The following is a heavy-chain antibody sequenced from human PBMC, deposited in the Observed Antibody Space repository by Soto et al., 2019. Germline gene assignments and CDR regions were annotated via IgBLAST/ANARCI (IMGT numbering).Heavy chain of an antibody. D-gene: IGHD3-9*01. Sequence: PGGSLRLSCAASGFTFSSYGMHWVRQAPGKGLEWVAVISYDGSNKYYADSVKGRFTISRDNSKNTLYLQMNSLRAEDTAVYYCAKDQGNVLYYDILTVFDYWGQGTLVTVSS. CDR2: ISYDGSNK. V-gene: IGHV3-30*18. CDR3: AKDQGNVLYYDILTVFDY. CDR1: GFTFSSYG. J-gene: IGHJ4*02.